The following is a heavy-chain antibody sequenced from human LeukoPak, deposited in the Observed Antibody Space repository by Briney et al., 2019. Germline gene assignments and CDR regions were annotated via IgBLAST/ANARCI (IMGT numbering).Heavy chain of an antibody. J-gene: IGHJ4*02. CDR1: GFTFSSYA. V-gene: IGHV3-30*04. Sequence: GGSLRLSCAASGFTFSSYAMHWVRQAPGKGLEWVAVISYDGSNKYYADSVKGRFTISRDNSKNTLYLQMNSLRAEDTAVYYCTRVVLVGTTYSYFDYWGQGTQVTVSS. CDR3: TRVVLVGTTYSYFDY. CDR2: ISYDGSNK. D-gene: IGHD1-26*01.